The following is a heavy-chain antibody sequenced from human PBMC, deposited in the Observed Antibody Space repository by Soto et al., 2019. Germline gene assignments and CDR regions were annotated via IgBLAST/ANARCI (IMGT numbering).Heavy chain of an antibody. CDR1: GGTFSSYA. CDR3: ARYTVTTMLFDP. D-gene: IGHD4-17*01. V-gene: IGHV1-69*13. CDR2: IIPIFGTA. Sequence: SVKVSCKASGGTFSSYAISWVRQAPGQGLEWMGGIIPIFGTANYAQKFQGRVTITADESTSTAYMELSSLRSEDTAVYYCARYTVTTMLFDPWGQGTLVTVSS. J-gene: IGHJ5*02.